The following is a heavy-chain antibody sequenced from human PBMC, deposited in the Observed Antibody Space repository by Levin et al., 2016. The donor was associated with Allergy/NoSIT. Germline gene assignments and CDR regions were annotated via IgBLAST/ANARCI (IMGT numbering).Heavy chain of an antibody. J-gene: IGHJ4*02. CDR2: INPSGGST. CDR3: AFVPAATGDFDY. CDR1: GYTFTSYY. V-gene: IGHV1-46*03. D-gene: IGHD2-2*01. Sequence: ASVKVSCKASGYTFTSYYMHWVRQAPGQGLEWMGIINPSGGSTSYAQKFQGRVTMTRDTSTSTVYMELSSLRSEDTAVYYCAFVPAATGDFDYWGQGTLVTVSS.